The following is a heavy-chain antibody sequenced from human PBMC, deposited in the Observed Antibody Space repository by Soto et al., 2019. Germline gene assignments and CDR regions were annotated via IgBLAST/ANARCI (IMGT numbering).Heavy chain of an antibody. CDR2: INHSGST. CDR1: GACLSGYY. V-gene: IGHV4-34*01. D-gene: IGHD3-3*01. Sequence: ESLPLIGAIDGACLSGYYWIWIRQPPGKGLEWIGEINHSGSTNYNPSLKSRVTISVDTSKNQFSLKLSSVTAADTAVYDCASPWRRRAFDIWGQGTMVTV. J-gene: IGHJ3*02. CDR3: ASPWRRRAFDI.